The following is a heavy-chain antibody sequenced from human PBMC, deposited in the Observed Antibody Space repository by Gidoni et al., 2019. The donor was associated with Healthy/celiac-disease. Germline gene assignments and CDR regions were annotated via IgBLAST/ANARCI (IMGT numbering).Heavy chain of an antibody. CDR2: INPSGGST. CDR3: ARDHRRWLQLGYYYYGMDV. J-gene: IGHJ6*02. V-gene: IGHV1-46*01. Sequence: QVQLVQSGAEVKKPGASVKVSCKAAGYTFTSYYMHWVRQAPGQGLEWMGIINPSGGSTSYAQKFQGRVTMTRDTSTSTVYMELSSLRSEDTAVYYCARDHRRWLQLGYYYYGMDVWGQGTTVTVSS. CDR1: GYTFTSYY. D-gene: IGHD5-12*01.